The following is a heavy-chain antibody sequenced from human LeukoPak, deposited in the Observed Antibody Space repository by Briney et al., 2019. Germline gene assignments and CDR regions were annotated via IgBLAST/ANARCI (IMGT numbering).Heavy chain of an antibody. CDR3: ARGYTTSGRAY. V-gene: IGHV3-74*01. CDR2: INNDGSGT. J-gene: IGHJ4*02. D-gene: IGHD3-10*01. Sequence: GGSLSLSSAASGFTFTSYWMYWVRQGPGKGLVWVSRINNDGSGTTYADSVKGRFTISRDNAKNTLYLQMNSLRAEDTAVYYCARGYTTSGRAYWGQGTLVTVSS. CDR1: GFTFTSYW.